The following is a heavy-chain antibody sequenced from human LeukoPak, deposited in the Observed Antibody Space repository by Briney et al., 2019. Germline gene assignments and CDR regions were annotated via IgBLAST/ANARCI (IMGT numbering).Heavy chain of an antibody. V-gene: IGHV4-39*01. J-gene: IGHJ4*02. CDR3: ARQADFALVGMVTIMFDY. CDR2: LYHTGST. CDR1: GGSISTSSYY. D-gene: IGHD5-24*01. Sequence: SETLSLTCTVSGGSISTSSYYWGWLRQPPGKGLEWIGSLYHTGSTYYNPSLKSRVNISVDTSKNQFSLKLNSVTAADTAVYYCARQADFALVGMVTIMFDYWGQGTLVTVSS.